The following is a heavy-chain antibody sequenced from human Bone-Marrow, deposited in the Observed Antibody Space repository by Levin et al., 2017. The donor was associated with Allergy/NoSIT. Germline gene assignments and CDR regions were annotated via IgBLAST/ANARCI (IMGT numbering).Heavy chain of an antibody. CDR3: AKDPRSYDTGASYYQWTPNYFDY. Sequence: LSLTCVVSGFALRNFGMHWVRHAPGKGLEWVATMSYDGSNKHYADSVKGRFTITRDNSNNMLFLQMNSLRVEDTAVYYCAKDPRSYDTGASYYQWTPNYFDYWGQGTLVTVSS. CDR2: MSYDGSNK. D-gene: IGHD2-8*02. J-gene: IGHJ4*02. CDR1: GFALRNFG. V-gene: IGHV3-30*18.